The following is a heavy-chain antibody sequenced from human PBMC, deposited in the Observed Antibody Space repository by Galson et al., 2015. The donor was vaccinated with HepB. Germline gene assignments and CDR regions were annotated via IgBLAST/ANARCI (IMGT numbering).Heavy chain of an antibody. CDR2: IKIKTDGGTT. J-gene: IGHJ4*02. D-gene: IGHD3-22*01. V-gene: IGHV3-15*01. CDR3: TTDLGYDSSGFDY. CDR1: RITFRHAW. Sequence: SLRPSRARSRITFRHAWMSRFRRAPGKGLEWVGRIKIKTDGGTTDYAAPVKGRFTISRDDSKNTLYLQMNSLKSEDTAAYYCTTDLGYDSSGFDYWGQGTLVTVSS.